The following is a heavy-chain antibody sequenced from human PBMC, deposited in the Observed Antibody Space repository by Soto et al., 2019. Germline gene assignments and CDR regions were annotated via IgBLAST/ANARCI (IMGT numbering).Heavy chain of an antibody. CDR1: GYTFTSYY. Sequence: ASVKVSCKASGYTFTSYYMHWVRQAPGQGLEWMGIINPSGGSTSYAQKFQGRVTMTRDTSTSTVYMELSSLRSEDTAVYYCARDKGNATYYDFWSGYYTPHDAFDIWGQGTMVTVSS. CDR3: ARDKGNATYYDFWSGYYTPHDAFDI. CDR2: INPSGGST. V-gene: IGHV1-46*01. D-gene: IGHD3-3*01. J-gene: IGHJ3*02.